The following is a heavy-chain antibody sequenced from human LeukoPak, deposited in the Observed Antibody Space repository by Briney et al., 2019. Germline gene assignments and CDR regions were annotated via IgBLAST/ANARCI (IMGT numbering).Heavy chain of an antibody. V-gene: IGHV3-49*04. CDR2: IRSKPYGGTT. Sequence: PGGSLRLSCAASGFTFSNYGIHWVRQAPGKGLEWVGFIRSKPYGGTTEYAASVKGRFTISRDDSKSIAYLQMNSLKTEDTAVYYCTNIIDSQDYWGQGTLVTVSS. J-gene: IGHJ4*02. D-gene: IGHD3-16*02. CDR1: GFTFSNYG. CDR3: TNIIDSQDY.